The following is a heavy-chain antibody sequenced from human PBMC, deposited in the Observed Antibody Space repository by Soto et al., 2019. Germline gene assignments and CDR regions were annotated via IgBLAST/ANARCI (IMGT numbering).Heavy chain of an antibody. CDR3: AKEPRFLEWFNWFDP. CDR1: GFTFSSYA. D-gene: IGHD3-3*01. Sequence: GGSLRLSCAASGFTFSSYAMSWVRQAPGKGLEWVSAISGSGGSTYYADSVKGRFTISRDNFKNTLYLQMNSLRAEDTAVYYCAKEPRFLEWFNWFDPWGQGTLVTVSS. J-gene: IGHJ5*02. V-gene: IGHV3-23*01. CDR2: ISGSGGST.